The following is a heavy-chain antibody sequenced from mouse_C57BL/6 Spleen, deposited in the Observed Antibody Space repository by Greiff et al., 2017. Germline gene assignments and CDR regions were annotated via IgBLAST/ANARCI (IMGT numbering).Heavy chain of an antibody. CDR3: ARGDYYSNLFAY. J-gene: IGHJ3*01. CDR2: IDPNSGGT. D-gene: IGHD2-5*01. Sequence: QVQLKQPGAELVKPGASVKLSCTASGYTFTSYWMHWVKQRPGRGLAWIGGIDPNSGGTKYNEKFKSKATLTVDKPSSTAYMQLSSLTSEDSAVYYCARGDYYSNLFAYWGQGTLVTVSA. CDR1: GYTFTSYW. V-gene: IGHV1-72*01.